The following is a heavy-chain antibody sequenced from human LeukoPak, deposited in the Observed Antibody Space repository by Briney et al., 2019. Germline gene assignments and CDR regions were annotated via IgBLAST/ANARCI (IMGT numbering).Heavy chain of an antibody. J-gene: IGHJ4*02. CDR3: ARGLPYYYDSSGYYSPDY. CDR1: GFTFSSYS. CDR2: ISSGSSTI. Sequence: GGSLRLSCAASGFTFSSYSMNWVRQAPGKGLQWVSYISSGSSTIYYADSVKGRFTMSRDNAKNSLYLQMNSLRAEDTAVYYCARGLPYYYDSSGYYSPDYWGQGTLVTVSS. D-gene: IGHD3-22*01. V-gene: IGHV3-48*04.